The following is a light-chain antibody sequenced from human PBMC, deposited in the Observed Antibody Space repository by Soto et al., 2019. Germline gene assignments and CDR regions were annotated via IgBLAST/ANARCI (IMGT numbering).Light chain of an antibody. J-gene: IGLJ1*01. V-gene: IGLV2-23*02. CDR3: CSYASSSTYV. CDR2: EVS. Sequence: HSVLTQPASVSGSPGQSITVSCTGTSSDVGSYTLVSWYQQHPGKAPKLMIYEVSKRPSGVSNRFSGSKSGNTASLTISGLQAEDEADYYCCSYASSSTYVFGTGTKVTVL. CDR1: SSDVGSYTL.